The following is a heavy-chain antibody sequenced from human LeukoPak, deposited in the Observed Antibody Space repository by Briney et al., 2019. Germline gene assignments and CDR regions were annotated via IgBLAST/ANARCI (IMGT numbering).Heavy chain of an antibody. J-gene: IGHJ3*02. V-gene: IGHV3-23*01. CDR3: AKDKPRMAVAADAFDI. Sequence: GRSLRLSCAASGFTFSSYAMSWVRQAPGQGLEWVSAISGSGGSPYYADSVKGRFTISRDNSKNTLYLQMNSLRAEDTAVYYCAKDKPRMAVAADAFDIWGQGTMVTVSS. CDR1: GFTFSSYA. CDR2: ISGSGGSP. D-gene: IGHD6-19*01.